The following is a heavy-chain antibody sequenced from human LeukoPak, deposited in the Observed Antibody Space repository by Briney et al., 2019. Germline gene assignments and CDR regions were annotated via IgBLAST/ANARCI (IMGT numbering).Heavy chain of an antibody. CDR1: GGSFSGYY. D-gene: IGHD3-10*01. CDR2: IYYSGST. J-gene: IGHJ5*02. Sequence: PSETLSLTCAVYGGSFSGYYWSWIRQPPGKGLEWIGSIYYSGSTYYNPSLKSRVTISVDTSKNQFSLKLSSVTAADTAVYYCARHVQSSPTMVRGVIIEWFDPWGQGTLVTVSS. V-gene: IGHV4-34*01. CDR3: ARHVQSSPTMVRGVIIEWFDP.